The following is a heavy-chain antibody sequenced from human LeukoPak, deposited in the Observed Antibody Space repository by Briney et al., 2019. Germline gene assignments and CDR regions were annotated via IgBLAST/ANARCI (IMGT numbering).Heavy chain of an antibody. D-gene: IGHD4-17*01. Sequence: GGSLRLSCTASGFTFGDYAMSWFRQAPGKGLEWVGFIRSKAYGGTTEYAASVKGRFTISRDDSKSIAYLQMNSLKTEDTAVYYCTRGVHYDDYPYYFDYWGQGTLVTVSS. CDR2: IRSKAYGGTT. CDR1: GFTFGDYA. V-gene: IGHV3-49*03. CDR3: TRGVHYDDYPYYFDY. J-gene: IGHJ4*02.